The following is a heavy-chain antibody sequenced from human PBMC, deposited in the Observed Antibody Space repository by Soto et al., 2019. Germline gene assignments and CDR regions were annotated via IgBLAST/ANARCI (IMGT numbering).Heavy chain of an antibody. Sequence: QVQLVQSGAEVKKPGASVRVSCKASGYTFTTYDIHWVRQAPGLGLERMGIITPGGGITSYEQKFKGRITMTRDTSTSTVYMELSSLRSEDTAMYYCAKVLSELVRRYFDTWGQGTLVTVSS. CDR2: ITPGGGIT. V-gene: IGHV1-46*01. J-gene: IGHJ4*02. CDR1: GYTFTTYD. CDR3: AKVLSELVRRYFDT. D-gene: IGHD3-10*01.